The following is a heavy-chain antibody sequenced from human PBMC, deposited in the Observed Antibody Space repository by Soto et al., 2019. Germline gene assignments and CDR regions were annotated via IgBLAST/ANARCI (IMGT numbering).Heavy chain of an antibody. CDR3: AKIAAAGSVDY. V-gene: IGHV4-59*08. CDR2: IYYSGST. Sequence: SETLSLTCTVSGGSISSYYWSWIRQPPGKGLEWIGYIYYSGSTNYNPSLKSRVTISVDTSKNQFSLKLSSVTAADTAVYYCAKIAAAGSVDYWGQGTLVTVSS. CDR1: GGSISSYY. J-gene: IGHJ4*02. D-gene: IGHD6-13*01.